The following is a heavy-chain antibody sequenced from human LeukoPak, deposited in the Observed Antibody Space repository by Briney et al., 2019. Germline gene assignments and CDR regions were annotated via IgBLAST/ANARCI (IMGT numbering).Heavy chain of an antibody. V-gene: IGHV1-2*02. Sequence: ASVKVSCKASGYTFTGYYMHWVRQVPGQGLEWMGWINPNSGGTNYAQKFQGRVTMTRDTSISTAYMELSRLRSDDTAVYYCARDRHVVVPAAIGYWGQGTLVTVSS. D-gene: IGHD2-2*01. J-gene: IGHJ4*02. CDR3: ARDRHVVVPAAIGY. CDR2: INPNSGGT. CDR1: GYTFTGYY.